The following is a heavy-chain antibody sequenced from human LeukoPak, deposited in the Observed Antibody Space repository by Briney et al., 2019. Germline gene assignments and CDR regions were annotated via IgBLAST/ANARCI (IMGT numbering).Heavy chain of an antibody. D-gene: IGHD3-22*01. J-gene: IGHJ4*02. CDR3: AKEIYYDSTGPQY. CDR2: ISGSGGST. V-gene: IGHV3-23*01. CDR1: GFTFSRYG. Sequence: GGSLRLSCAASGFTFSRYGMSWVRQAPGKGLEWVSAISGSGGSTYYADSVKGRFTISRDNSKNTLYLQMNSLRAEDTAVYHRAKEIYYDSTGPQYWGQGTLVTVSS.